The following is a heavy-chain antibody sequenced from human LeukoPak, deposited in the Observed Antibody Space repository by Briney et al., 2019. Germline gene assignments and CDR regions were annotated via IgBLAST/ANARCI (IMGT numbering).Heavy chain of an antibody. D-gene: IGHD3-10*01. Sequence: PGGSLRLSCVASGFTFSNYGMHWVRQAPGKGLEWVTTISCDGNDEYYADSVKGRFTISRDNAKNTLYLQMNSLRAEDTAVYYCARGFSGKDEFDYWGQGTLVTVSS. V-gene: IGHV3-30*03. J-gene: IGHJ4*02. CDR2: ISCDGNDE. CDR1: GFTFSNYG. CDR3: ARGFSGKDEFDY.